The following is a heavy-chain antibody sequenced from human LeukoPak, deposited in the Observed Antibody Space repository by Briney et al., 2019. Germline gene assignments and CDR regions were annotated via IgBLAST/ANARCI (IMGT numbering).Heavy chain of an antibody. Sequence: SVKVSCKASGGTFSSHVIGWVRQAPGQGLEWVGGIIPLFGTTNYPQKLQGRVTITADVSTNTAYMELRSLRSEDTAVYYCARDGFSDVQVANDPLLLKYMDVWGKGTTVTVSS. CDR3: ARDGFSDVQVANDPLLLKYMDV. V-gene: IGHV1-69*01. CDR1: GGTFSSHV. D-gene: IGHD1-1*01. J-gene: IGHJ6*03. CDR2: IIPLFGTT.